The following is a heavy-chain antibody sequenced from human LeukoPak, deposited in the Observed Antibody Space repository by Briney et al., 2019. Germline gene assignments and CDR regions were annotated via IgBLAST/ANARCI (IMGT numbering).Heavy chain of an antibody. J-gene: IGHJ4*02. CDR2: ISGNGGRT. Sequence: GGSLRLSGAASGFTFNSYAMSWVRQAPGKGLEWVSAISGNGGRTYYADSVKGRFTTSRDNSKNTLNLQMHRLRVEDTAVYYCTRVMWDSSGYPIDYWGQGSLVTVSS. D-gene: IGHD3-22*01. V-gene: IGHV3-23*01. CDR1: GFTFNSYA. CDR3: TRVMWDSSGYPIDY.